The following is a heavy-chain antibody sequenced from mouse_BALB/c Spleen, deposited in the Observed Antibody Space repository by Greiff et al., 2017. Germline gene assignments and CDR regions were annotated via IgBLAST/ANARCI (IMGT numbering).Heavy chain of an antibody. D-gene: IGHD2-14*01. CDR2: ISSGGST. Sequence: EVKLMESGGGLVKPGGSLKLSCAASGFTFSSYAMSWVRQTPEKRLEWVASISSGGSTYYPDSVKGRFTISRDNARNILYLQMSSLRSEDTAMYYCARERYAVYYAMDYWGQGTSVTVSS. CDR3: ARERYAVYYAMDY. J-gene: IGHJ4*01. V-gene: IGHV5-6-5*01. CDR1: GFTFSSYA.